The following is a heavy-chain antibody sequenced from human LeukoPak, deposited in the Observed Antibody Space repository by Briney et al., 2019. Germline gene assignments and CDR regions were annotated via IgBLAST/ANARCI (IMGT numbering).Heavy chain of an antibody. J-gene: IGHJ4*02. D-gene: IGHD6-13*01. CDR3: ARLTPSSWSFAY. CDR2: IYYSGST. V-gene: IGHV4-59*01. Sequence: SETLSLTCTVSGGSISSYYWSWIRQPPGKGLEWIGYIYYSGSTNYNPSLKSRVTISVAPSKNQFSLKPSSVTAAHTAVYYCARLTPSSWSFAYSGQGTLVTVSS. CDR1: GGSISSYY.